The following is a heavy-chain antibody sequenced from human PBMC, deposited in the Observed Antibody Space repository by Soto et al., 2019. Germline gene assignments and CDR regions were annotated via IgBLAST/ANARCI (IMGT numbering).Heavy chain of an antibody. CDR3: AREKVGNLEPGEFDY. J-gene: IGHJ4*02. Sequence: QVQLVESGGGVVQPGRSLRLSCAASGFTFSSYGMHWVRQAPGKGLEWVAVIWYDGSNKYYADSVKGRFTISRDNSKNPLYLQMNSLRAEDTAVYYCAREKVGNLEPGEFDYWGQGTLVTVSS. CDR2: IWYDGSNK. V-gene: IGHV3-33*01. CDR1: GFTFSSYG. D-gene: IGHD1-1*01.